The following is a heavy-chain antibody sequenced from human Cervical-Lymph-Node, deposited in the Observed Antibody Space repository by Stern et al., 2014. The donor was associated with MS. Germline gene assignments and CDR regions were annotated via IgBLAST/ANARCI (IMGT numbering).Heavy chain of an antibody. CDR2: ISYDGSNK. CDR1: GFTFSSYG. V-gene: IGHV3-30*18. Sequence: QLVESGGGVVQPGRSLRLSCAASGFTFSSYGMHWVRQAPGKGLEWAAVISYDGSNKYYADSVKGRFTISRDNSKNTLYLQMNSLRAEDTAVYYCAKASPPPFTWFDPWGQGTLVTVSS. CDR3: AKASPPPFTWFDP. J-gene: IGHJ5*02. D-gene: IGHD3-16*01.